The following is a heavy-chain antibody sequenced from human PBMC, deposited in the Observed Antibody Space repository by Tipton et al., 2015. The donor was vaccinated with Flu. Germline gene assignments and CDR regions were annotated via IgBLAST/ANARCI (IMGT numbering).Heavy chain of an antibody. V-gene: IGHV3-7*01. CDR3: ARELLATGDV. CDR1: GFLFSSYW. J-gene: IGHJ6*02. CDR2: IKYDGSEK. Sequence: SLRLSCAASGFLFSSYWMAWVRQAPGKGLEWVANIKYDGSEKNYVDSVRGRFTISRDNAKNSLYLQMNSLRAEDTAVYYCARELLATGDVWGQGTTVTVSS. D-gene: IGHD2-15*01.